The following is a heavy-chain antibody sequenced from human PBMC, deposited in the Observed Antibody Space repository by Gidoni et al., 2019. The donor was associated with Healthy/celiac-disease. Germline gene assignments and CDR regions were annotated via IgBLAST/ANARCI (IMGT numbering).Heavy chain of an antibody. CDR3: ARVEIGATKNAFDI. V-gene: IGHV4-31*02. J-gene: IGHJ3*02. CDR2: IYYSGST. D-gene: IGHD1-26*01. Sequence: LEWIGYIYYSGSTYYNPSLKSRVTISVDTSKNQFSLKLSSVTAADTAVYYCARVEIGATKNAFDIWGQGTMVTVSS.